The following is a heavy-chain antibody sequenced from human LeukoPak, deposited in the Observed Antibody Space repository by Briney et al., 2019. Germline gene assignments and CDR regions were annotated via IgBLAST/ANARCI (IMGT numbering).Heavy chain of an antibody. V-gene: IGHV4-28*01. D-gene: IGHD6-19*01. Sequence: PSDTLSLTCAVSGDSISSNYWWSWIRQPPEKGLEWIGYIHYSGSTHQNPSLQSRLTMSVDTSKNQFSLKLTSATAVDTAVYYCARKGSGWYAFDIWGQGTMVTVSS. CDR1: GDSISSNYW. CDR2: IHYSGST. J-gene: IGHJ3*02. CDR3: ARKGSGWYAFDI.